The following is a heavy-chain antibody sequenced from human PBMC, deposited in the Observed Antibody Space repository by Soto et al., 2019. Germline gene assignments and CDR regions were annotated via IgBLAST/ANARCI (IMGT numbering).Heavy chain of an antibody. D-gene: IGHD3-10*02. Sequence: EVQLLESGGGLIQPGGSLRLSCAASGLTFSSYAMSWVRPAPGKGLEWVSAISGSGGSTYYADSVQGRFTISRDNSKNALYLQMNSLRAEDTAVYYCAKEQLYIRGVIHNWFDPWGQGTLVTVSS. V-gene: IGHV3-23*01. CDR3: AKEQLYIRGVIHNWFDP. J-gene: IGHJ5*02. CDR2: ISGSGGST. CDR1: GLTFSSYA.